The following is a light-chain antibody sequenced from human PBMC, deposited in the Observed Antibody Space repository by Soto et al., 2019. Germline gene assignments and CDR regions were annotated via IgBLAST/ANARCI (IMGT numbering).Light chain of an antibody. CDR3: QQRGTWYT. J-gene: IGKJ2*01. V-gene: IGKV3-11*01. CDR1: QSVSTY. Sequence: EIVLTQSPATLSLSPGERATLSCRASQSVSTYLAWYQQNPAQAPRLVIYDASNTGTGIPARVSGSGSRTDFTLSSRQLEDEDIAFCYSQQRGTWYTFGQGTKLEIK. CDR2: DAS.